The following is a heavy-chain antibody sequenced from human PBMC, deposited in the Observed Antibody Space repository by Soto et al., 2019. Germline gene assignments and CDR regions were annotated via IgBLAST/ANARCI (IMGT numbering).Heavy chain of an antibody. D-gene: IGHD3-10*01. V-gene: IGHV1-18*01. Sequence: HVHLVQSGAEVKKPGASVKVSCKGSGYGFTNYGITWGRQAPGQGLEWMAWISAHNGNTNYAQTLQAIVTVTRDTSTSTAYKERRSRRADDTAVYYCEGERYGEYWGQGALVTVSS. CDR1: GYGFTNYG. J-gene: IGHJ4*02. CDR3: EGERYGEY. CDR2: ISAHNGNT.